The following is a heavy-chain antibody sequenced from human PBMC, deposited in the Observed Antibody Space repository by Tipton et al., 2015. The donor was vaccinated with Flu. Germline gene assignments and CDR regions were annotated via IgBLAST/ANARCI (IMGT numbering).Heavy chain of an antibody. J-gene: IGHJ5*01. V-gene: IGHV1-69*01. D-gene: IGHD2-21*01. CDR2: IIPLFHSA. CDR3: AKAPRIYEAWFDS. CDR1: GGSIFTNYA. Sequence: QVQLVQSGAEVKKPGSSVRVSCRASGGSIFTNYAISWVRQAPELGLEWMGGIIPLFHSAKYAQKFQGRLTITTEESSKTVYMDLSSLRSDDTAIYFCAKAPRIYEAWFDSWGQGTLVTVSS.